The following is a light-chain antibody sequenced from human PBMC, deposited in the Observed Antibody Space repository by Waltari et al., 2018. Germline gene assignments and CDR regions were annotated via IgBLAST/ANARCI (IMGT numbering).Light chain of an antibody. CDR3: ISYAGNNKYV. J-gene: IGLJ1*01. Sequence: QSALTQPPSASGSPGQSVTISCTGTSSDVGASNYVSWYQQYPDKAPKLMIYEVTKRPSGVPDRFSGSKSGNTASLTVSGLQAEDEADYYCISYAGNNKYVLGAGTKVTVL. CDR2: EVT. V-gene: IGLV2-8*01. CDR1: SSDVGASNY.